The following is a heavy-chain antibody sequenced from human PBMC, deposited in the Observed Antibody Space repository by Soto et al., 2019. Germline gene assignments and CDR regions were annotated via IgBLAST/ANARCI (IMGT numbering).Heavy chain of an antibody. Sequence: QVQLVQSGAEVKKPGSSVKVSCKASGGTFSSYAISWVRQAPGQGLEWMGGIIPIFGTANYAQKFQGRVTITANESTSTAYMELSSLRSEDTAVYYCASGPLGPRGDYYYYGMDVWGQGTTVTVSS. CDR2: IIPIFGTA. CDR1: GGTFSSYA. CDR3: ASGPLGPRGDYYYYGMDV. J-gene: IGHJ6*02. D-gene: IGHD3-10*01. V-gene: IGHV1-69*01.